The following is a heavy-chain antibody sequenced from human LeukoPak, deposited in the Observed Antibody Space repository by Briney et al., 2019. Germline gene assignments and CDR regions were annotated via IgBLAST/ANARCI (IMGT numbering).Heavy chain of an antibody. CDR3: VKDYGPKQLVFFDS. V-gene: IGHV3-23*01. J-gene: IGHJ4*02. CDR1: GFTFSSYA. D-gene: IGHD6-13*01. Sequence: GGFLRLSCAASGFTFSSYALSWVRQAPGKGLEWVSGISENGGTTFYADSVKGRFTITRDNSKNTLYVQMNSLRGEDTAVYYCVKDYGPKQLVFFDSWGQGTLVTVSS. CDR2: ISENGGTT.